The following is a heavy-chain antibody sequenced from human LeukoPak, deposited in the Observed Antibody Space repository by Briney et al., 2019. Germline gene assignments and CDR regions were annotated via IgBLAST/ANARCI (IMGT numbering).Heavy chain of an antibody. V-gene: IGHV1-2*06. CDR2: INPNTGGT. J-gene: IGHJ5*02. CDR3: ARDFGGDYGPWFDP. D-gene: IGHD4-17*01. Sequence: GASVKVSCKASGYTLTDYYLHWVRQAPGQGLEWMGRINPNTGGTNYAQKFQGRVTMTRDTPISTAYMELSRLRSDDTAVYYCARDFGGDYGPWFDPWGQGTLVTVSS. CDR1: GYTLTDYY.